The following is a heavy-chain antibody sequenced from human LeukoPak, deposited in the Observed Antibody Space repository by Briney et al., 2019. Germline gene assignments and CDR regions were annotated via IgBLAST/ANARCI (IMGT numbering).Heavy chain of an antibody. CDR2: IYSADST. V-gene: IGHV3-66*01. J-gene: IGHJ6*03. Sequence: GGSLRLSCAASGFTVSSTYMTWVRQAPGKGLECVSVIYSADSTYYPDSVKGRFTISRDNSKNTLYLQMNSLRAEDTAVYYCAKVRTTVTYYYYYYMDVWGKGTTVTVSS. CDR3: AKVRTTVTYYYYYYMDV. D-gene: IGHD4-11*01. CDR1: GFTVSSTY.